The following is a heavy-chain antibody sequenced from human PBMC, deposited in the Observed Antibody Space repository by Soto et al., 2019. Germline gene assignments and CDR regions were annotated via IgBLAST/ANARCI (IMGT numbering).Heavy chain of an antibody. Sequence: GGSLRLSCAASGFTFSSYGMHWVRQAPGKGLEWVAVISYDGSNKYYADSVKGRFTISRDNSKNTLYLKMNSLIAEDTAVYYCAKASHYYYGSGSYYNDAFDIWGQGTMVTVSS. V-gene: IGHV3-30*18. CDR1: GFTFSSYG. D-gene: IGHD3-10*01. J-gene: IGHJ3*02. CDR3: AKASHYYYGSGSYYNDAFDI. CDR2: ISYDGSNK.